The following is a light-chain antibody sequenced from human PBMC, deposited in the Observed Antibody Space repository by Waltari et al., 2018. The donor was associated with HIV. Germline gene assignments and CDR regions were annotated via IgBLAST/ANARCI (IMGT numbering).Light chain of an antibody. CDR1: QIVIGHM. CDR2: GVS. Sequence: EIVLTQSPVSLSLSPGESVTVSCMASQIVIGHMLAWYQQRPGQAPRLLIHGVSSRDVDISERFTGSGSGTDFNFTSSGLEPDDFASYYCQQYGGSPYTFGQGTRVE. V-gene: IGKV3-20*01. J-gene: IGKJ1*01. CDR3: QQYGGSPYT.